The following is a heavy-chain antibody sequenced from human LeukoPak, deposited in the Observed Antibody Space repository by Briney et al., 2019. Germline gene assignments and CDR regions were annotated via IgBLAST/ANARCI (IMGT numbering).Heavy chain of an antibody. D-gene: IGHD3-22*01. CDR3: ARASRYDSSGYHPYYFDY. CDR2: ISGSGGNT. V-gene: IGHV3-23*01. CDR1: GFTFSSYG. J-gene: IGHJ4*02. Sequence: GGSLRLSCAASGFTFSSYGMNWVRQAPGKGLEWVSAISGSGGNTYYADSVRGRFTISRDTAKNSLYLQMNTLRAEDTAVYYCARASRYDSSGYHPYYFDYWGQGTLVTVSS.